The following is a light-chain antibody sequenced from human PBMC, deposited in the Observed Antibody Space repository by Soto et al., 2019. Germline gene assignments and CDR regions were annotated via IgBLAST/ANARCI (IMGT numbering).Light chain of an antibody. Sequence: QPVLTQSPSASASLGASVKLTCTLSSGHSSYAIAWHQLQPGKGPRYLMNINSDGSHTKGHGLPARFSGSSSGAERYLTIASLQSEDEADYYCQTWATGIRVFGGGTKLTVL. J-gene: IGLJ3*02. CDR1: SGHSSYA. V-gene: IGLV4-69*01. CDR3: QTWATGIRV. CDR2: INSDGSH.